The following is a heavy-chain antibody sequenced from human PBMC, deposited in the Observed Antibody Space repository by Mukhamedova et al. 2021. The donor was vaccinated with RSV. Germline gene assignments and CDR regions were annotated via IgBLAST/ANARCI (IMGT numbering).Heavy chain of an antibody. V-gene: IGHV3-48*03. Sequence: WVRQAPGKGLEWVSYIGSSGSTIYYADSVKGRFTISRDNAKNSLYLQMNSLRAEDTAVYYCATVRGWVATTDYWGHGTLVTVSS. CDR3: ATVRGWVATTDY. CDR2: IGSSGSTI. J-gene: IGHJ4*01. D-gene: IGHD5-12*01.